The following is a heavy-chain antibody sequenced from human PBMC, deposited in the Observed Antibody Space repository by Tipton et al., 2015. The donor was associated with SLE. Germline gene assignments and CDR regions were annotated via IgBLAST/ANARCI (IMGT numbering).Heavy chain of an antibody. Sequence: SLRLSCAASAFTFSSYEMNWVRQAPGKGLEWVSYISSAGNAIYYADSVRGRFTISRDNAKNSLYLQMSSLRGEDVALYYCARGPALDSTGYYMDVWGKGTTVTVSS. CDR2: ISSAGNAI. V-gene: IGHV3-48*03. J-gene: IGHJ6*03. D-gene: IGHD3/OR15-3a*01. CDR1: AFTFSSYE. CDR3: ARGPALDSTGYYMDV.